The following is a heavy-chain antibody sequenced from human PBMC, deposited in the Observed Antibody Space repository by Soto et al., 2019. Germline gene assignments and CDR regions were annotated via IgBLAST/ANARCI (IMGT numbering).Heavy chain of an antibody. CDR3: ARGGYDYRNFAY. Sequence: EVQLVESGGDLVQPGGSMRLSCTASGFTFNSYDMNWVRQAPGKGLEWISYISSSGTIYYADSVKGRFTISRDNAKNSLYLQMNSLRDDDTAVYDCARGGYDYRNFAYWGQGTLVTVSS. J-gene: IGHJ4*02. CDR1: GFTFNSYD. V-gene: IGHV3-48*02. CDR2: ISSSGTI. D-gene: IGHD5-12*01.